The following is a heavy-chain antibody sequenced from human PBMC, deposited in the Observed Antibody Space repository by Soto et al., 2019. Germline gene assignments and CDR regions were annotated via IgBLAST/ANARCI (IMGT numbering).Heavy chain of an antibody. Sequence: GGPLRLSCAASGYDFRCYWMSWVRQAPGKGREWVAHIKEDGSEKYYVDSVKGGFTISRDIAKSSLYLQMNRLRAEDTAVYYCTTLYYFAFNYWGQGALVTVSS. D-gene: IGHD2-2*02. CDR1: GYDFRCYW. CDR2: IKEDGSEK. CDR3: TTLYYFAFNY. V-gene: IGHV3-7*01. J-gene: IGHJ4*02.